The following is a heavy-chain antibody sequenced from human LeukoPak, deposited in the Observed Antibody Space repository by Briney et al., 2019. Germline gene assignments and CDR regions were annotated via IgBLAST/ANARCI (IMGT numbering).Heavy chain of an antibody. Sequence: PSQTLFLTCTVSGGSISSGDYYWSWIRQPPGKGLEWIGYIYYSGSTYYNPSLKSRVTISVDTSKNQFSLKLSSVTAADTAVYYCARSSADYDFWSGYPLLFDYWGQGTLVTVSS. D-gene: IGHD3-3*01. CDR3: ARSSADYDFWSGYPLLFDY. CDR2: IYYSGST. CDR1: GGSISSGDYY. J-gene: IGHJ4*02. V-gene: IGHV4-30-4*08.